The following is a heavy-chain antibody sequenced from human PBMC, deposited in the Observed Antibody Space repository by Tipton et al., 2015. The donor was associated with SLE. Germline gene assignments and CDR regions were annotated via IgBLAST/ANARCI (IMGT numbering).Heavy chain of an antibody. CDR1: GGSFSGYY. Sequence: LRLSCAVYGGSFSGYYWSWIRQPPGKGLEWIGEINHSGSANYNPSLKSRVTISVDTSKNQFSLKLSSVTAADTAVYYCARASSIAARYFYYYMDVCGKGTAVTVSS. CDR2: INHSGSA. D-gene: IGHD6-6*01. J-gene: IGHJ6*03. CDR3: ARASSIAARYFYYYMDV. V-gene: IGHV4-34*01.